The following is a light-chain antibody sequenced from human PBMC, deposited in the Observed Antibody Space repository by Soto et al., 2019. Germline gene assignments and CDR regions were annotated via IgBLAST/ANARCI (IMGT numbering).Light chain of an antibody. V-gene: IGKV1-5*01. J-gene: IGKJ4*01. CDR1: QSINKW. CDR2: DAS. CDR3: QQYNSDTS. Sequence: DLQMTQSPSTLSASVGDSVTITCRARQSINKWWAWYQQKPGKAPNLLIFDASNLQSGVPTRFSGSGFGTEFTLIISSLQPEDVATYYCQQYNSDTSFGGGNKVEIK.